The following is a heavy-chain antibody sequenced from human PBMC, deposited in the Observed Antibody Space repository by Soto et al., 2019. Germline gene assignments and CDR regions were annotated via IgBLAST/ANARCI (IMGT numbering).Heavy chain of an antibody. J-gene: IGHJ4*02. CDR3: AREMATIGNYFDY. D-gene: IGHD5-12*01. Sequence: ASVKVSCKASGYTFTGYYMHWVRQAPGQGLEWMGWINPNSGGTNYAQKFQGRVTMTRDTSISTAYMELSRLRSDDTAMYYCAREMATIGNYFDYWGQGTLVTVSS. CDR1: GYTFTGYY. CDR2: INPNSGGT. V-gene: IGHV1-2*02.